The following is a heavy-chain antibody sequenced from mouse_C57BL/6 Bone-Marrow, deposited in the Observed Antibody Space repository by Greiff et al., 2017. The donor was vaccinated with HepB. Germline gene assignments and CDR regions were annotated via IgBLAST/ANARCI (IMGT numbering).Heavy chain of an antibody. J-gene: IGHJ3*01. CDR3: ASDGGYYAGFAY. CDR2: IWGVGST. D-gene: IGHD2-3*01. V-gene: IGHV2-6*01. Sequence: VKLMESGPGLVAPSQSLSISCTVSGFSFTSYGVDWVRQSPGKGLEWLGVIWGVGSTNYNSALKSRLSISKDDSKGQVFLKMNSLQTADTAVYYCASDGGYYAGFAYWGQGTLVTVSA. CDR1: GFSFTSYG.